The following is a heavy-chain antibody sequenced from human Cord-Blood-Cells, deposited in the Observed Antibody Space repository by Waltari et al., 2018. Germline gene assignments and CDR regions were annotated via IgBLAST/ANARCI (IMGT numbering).Heavy chain of an antibody. V-gene: IGHV1-2*02. CDR1: GYNFTGYY. CDR2: IKPNSGGT. CDR3: AREIPYYDFWSGYYDY. Sequence: QVQLVQSGAEVKKPGASVKVSCKASGYNFTGYYMHWVRQAPGQGLEWMGWIKPNSGGTNYPQKFQGRVTRTRDTSISTAYMELSRLRSDDTAVYYCAREIPYYDFWSGYYDYWGQGTLVTVSS. J-gene: IGHJ4*02. D-gene: IGHD3-3*01.